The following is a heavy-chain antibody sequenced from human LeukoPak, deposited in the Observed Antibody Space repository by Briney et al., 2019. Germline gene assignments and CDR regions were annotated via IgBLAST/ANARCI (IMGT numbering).Heavy chain of an antibody. D-gene: IGHD3-9*01. Sequence: QPGGSLRLSCATSGFTFSSFAMSWVRQAPGKGLEWVSTISYSGGSTYYADSVKGRFTVSRDNSKNTLYLQMNSLRAEDTAVYYCARRNYDILTGYYNLGYWGQGTLVTVSS. J-gene: IGHJ4*02. V-gene: IGHV3-23*01. CDR3: ARRNYDILTGYYNLGY. CDR1: GFTFSSFA. CDR2: ISYSGGST.